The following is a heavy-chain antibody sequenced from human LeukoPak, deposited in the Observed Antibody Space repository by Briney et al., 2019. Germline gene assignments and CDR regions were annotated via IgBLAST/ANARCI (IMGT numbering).Heavy chain of an antibody. V-gene: IGHV4-39*07. Sequence: SETLSLTCTVSGGSISSSSYYWGWIRQPPGKGLEWIGSIYYSGSTYYNPSLKSRVTISVDTSKNQFSLKLSSVTAADTAVYYCARSRLEYYYGSGSYVRAIDYWGQGTLVTVSS. CDR1: GGSISSSSYY. CDR2: IYYSGST. D-gene: IGHD3-10*01. CDR3: ARSRLEYYYGSGSYVRAIDY. J-gene: IGHJ4*02.